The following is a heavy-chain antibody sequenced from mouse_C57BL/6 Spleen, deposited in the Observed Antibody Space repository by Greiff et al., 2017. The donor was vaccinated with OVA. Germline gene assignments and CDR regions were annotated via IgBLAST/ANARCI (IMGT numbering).Heavy chain of an antibody. V-gene: IGHV1-81*01. CDR3: AREGVQLRLEDY. J-gene: IGHJ2*01. Sequence: QVQLQQSGAELARPGASVKLSCKASGYTFTSYGISWVKQRTGQGLEWIGEIYPRSGNTYYNEKFKGKATLTADKSSSTAYMELRSLTSEDSAVYFCAREGVQLRLEDYWGQGTTLTVSS. CDR1: GYTFTSYG. D-gene: IGHD3-2*02. CDR2: IYPRSGNT.